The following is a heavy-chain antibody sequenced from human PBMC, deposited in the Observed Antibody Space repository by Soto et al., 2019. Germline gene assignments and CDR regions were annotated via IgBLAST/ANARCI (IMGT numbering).Heavy chain of an antibody. Sequence: EVQLVESGGGLVQPGGSLRLSCAASGFTFSDHYMDWVRQAPGKGLEWVGRIRNRPNSYTTQYAASVKGRFAVLRDDSENLVYLQMNDLKPEDTAVYYCVRDSGRGFYFVYWGQGAQVTVSS. CDR1: GFTFSDHY. J-gene: IGHJ4*02. CDR3: VRDSGRGFYFVY. D-gene: IGHD3-10*01. V-gene: IGHV3-72*01. CDR2: IRNRPNSYTT.